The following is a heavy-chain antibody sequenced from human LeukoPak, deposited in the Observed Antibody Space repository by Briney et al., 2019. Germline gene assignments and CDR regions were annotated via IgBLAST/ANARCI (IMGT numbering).Heavy chain of an antibody. Sequence: GGSLRLSCAASGFTFSKYAMSWVRQSPGKGLEWVSIISGSGDSAYSADSVKGRFTISRYNSKNTLYLQMNSLRAEDTAVYYCAKDAVLAVAGTFDYWGQGTLVTVSS. CDR3: AKDAVLAVAGTFDY. J-gene: IGHJ4*02. CDR2: ISGSGDSA. V-gene: IGHV3-23*01. D-gene: IGHD6-19*01. CDR1: GFTFSKYA.